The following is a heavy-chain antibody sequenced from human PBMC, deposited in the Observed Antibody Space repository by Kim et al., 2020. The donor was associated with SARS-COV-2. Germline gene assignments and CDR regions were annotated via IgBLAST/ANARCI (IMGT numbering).Heavy chain of an antibody. J-gene: IGHJ3*02. V-gene: IGHV3-9*01. CDR1: GFTFDDYA. CDR2: ISWNSGSI. Sequence: GGSLRLSCAASGFTFDDYAMHWVRQAPGKGLEWVSVISWNSGSIGYADSVKGRFTISRDNAKNSLYLQMNSLRAEDTALYYCAKIRLGRGLGFYDSGLRGAFDIWGQGTMVTVSS. D-gene: IGHD3-22*01. CDR3: AKIRLGRGLGFYDSGLRGAFDI.